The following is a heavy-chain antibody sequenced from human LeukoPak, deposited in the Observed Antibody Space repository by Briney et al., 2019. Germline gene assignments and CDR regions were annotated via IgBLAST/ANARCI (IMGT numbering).Heavy chain of an antibody. V-gene: IGHV1-24*01. Sequence: ASVKVSCKVSGYTLTELSMHWVRQAPGKGLEWMGGFDPEDGETIYAQKFQGRVTMTRNTSISTAYMELSSLRSEDTAVYYCAAESRLDYGDYDAFDIWGQGTMVTVSS. CDR2: FDPEDGET. CDR3: AAESRLDYGDYDAFDI. J-gene: IGHJ3*02. CDR1: GYTLTELS. D-gene: IGHD4-17*01.